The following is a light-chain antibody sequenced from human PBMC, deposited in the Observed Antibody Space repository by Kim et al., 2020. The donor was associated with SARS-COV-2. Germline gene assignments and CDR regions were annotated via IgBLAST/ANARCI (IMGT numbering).Light chain of an antibody. CDR1: TNDIGYYNL. CDR3: CSYAGSGIVL. V-gene: IGLV2-23*01. J-gene: IGLJ2*01. CDR2: EVN. Sequence: GQSITISCTGTTNDIGYYNLVSWYQQHPSQVPKLFIYEVNKRPSAVSSRFSGSKSGYTASLTISGLQAEDEADYYCCSYAGSGIVLFGGGTQLTVL.